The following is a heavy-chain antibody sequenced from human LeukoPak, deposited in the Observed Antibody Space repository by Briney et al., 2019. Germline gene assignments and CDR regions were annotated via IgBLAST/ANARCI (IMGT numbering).Heavy chain of an antibody. CDR2: ISYDGSNK. Sequence: GGTLRLSCAASGFTFSSYAMRWVRQAPGKGLEWVAVISYDGSNKYYADSVKGRFTISRDNSKNTLYLQMNSLRDEDTAVYYCTTSYSSSWYASGTDYWGQGTLVTVSS. V-gene: IGHV3-30*04. CDR3: TTSYSSSWYASGTDY. D-gene: IGHD6-13*01. J-gene: IGHJ4*02. CDR1: GFTFSSYA.